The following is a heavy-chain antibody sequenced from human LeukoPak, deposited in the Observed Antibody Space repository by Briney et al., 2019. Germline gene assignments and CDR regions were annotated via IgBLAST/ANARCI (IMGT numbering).Heavy chain of an antibody. V-gene: IGHV3-23*01. CDR1: GFSFNNYA. CDR3: AKGAYDYIEIAYFDY. CDR2: IIGSSGST. J-gene: IGHJ4*02. Sequence: GGSLRLSCVASGFSFNNYAMNWFRQAPGKGLEWVSLIIGSSGSTFYADSVKGRFTISRDKSKNTLYLQMNSLRAEDTAVYYCAKGAYDYIEIAYFDYWGQGSLVTVSS. D-gene: IGHD5-12*01.